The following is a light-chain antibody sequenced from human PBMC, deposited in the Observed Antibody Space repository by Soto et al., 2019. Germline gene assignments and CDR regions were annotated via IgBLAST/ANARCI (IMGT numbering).Light chain of an antibody. Sequence: QSALTQPASVSGSTGQSITISCTGASSDVGSYNLVSWYQQHPGKAPKLMIYEGSKRPSGVSNRFSGSKSGNTASLTISGLQAEDEADYYCCSYAGSSTDVVFGGGTQLTVL. J-gene: IGLJ2*01. CDR1: SSDVGSYNL. CDR3: CSYAGSSTDVV. CDR2: EGS. V-gene: IGLV2-23*01.